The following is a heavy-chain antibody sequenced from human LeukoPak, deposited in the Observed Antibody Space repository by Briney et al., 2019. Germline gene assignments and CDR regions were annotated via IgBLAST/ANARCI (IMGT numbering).Heavy chain of an antibody. CDR1: GFTFSDYY. CDR3: ARDLRRPRNLFDY. D-gene: IGHD1-14*01. J-gene: IGHJ4*02. CDR2: ISSSGSTI. Sequence: TGGSLRLSCAASGFTFSDYYMSWIRQAPGKGLEWVSYISSSGSTIYYAASVKGRFTISRDNAKNSLYLQMNSLRAEDTAVYYCARDLRRPRNLFDYWGQGTLVTVSS. V-gene: IGHV3-11*04.